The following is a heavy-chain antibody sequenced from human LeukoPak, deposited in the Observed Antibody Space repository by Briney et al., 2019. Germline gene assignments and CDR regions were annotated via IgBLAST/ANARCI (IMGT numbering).Heavy chain of an antibody. D-gene: IGHD1-14*01. J-gene: IGHJ3*02. CDR1: GFTFDDYS. CDR3: GKGPRRCTGCDGFDI. V-gene: IGHV3-43*01. CDR2: ISWDNNTE. Sequence: GGSLRLSCAASGFTFDDYSMHWVRQVPGKGLEWVSIISWDNNTEYYADSVKGRFTISRDNSKTSLYLQMNSLRTEDTALYYCGKGPRRCTGCDGFDILGQGTMVTVSS.